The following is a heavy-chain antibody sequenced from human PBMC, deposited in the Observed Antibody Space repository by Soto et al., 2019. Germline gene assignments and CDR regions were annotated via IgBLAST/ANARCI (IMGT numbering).Heavy chain of an antibody. CDR2: MNPNSGNT. Sequence: QVQLVQSGAEVKKPGASVKVSCKASGYTFTSYDINWVRQATGQGLEWMGWMNPNSGNTGYAQKFQGRVTMTRNTSISTAYMELSSLRSEDTAVYYCAREKEAYCTGGGCYGMDVWGKGTTVTVSS. V-gene: IGHV1-8*01. CDR3: AREKEAYCTGGGCYGMDV. D-gene: IGHD2-8*02. J-gene: IGHJ6*04. CDR1: GYTFTSYD.